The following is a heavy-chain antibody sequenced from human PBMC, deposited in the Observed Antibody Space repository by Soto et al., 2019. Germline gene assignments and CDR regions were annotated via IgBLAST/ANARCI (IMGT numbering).Heavy chain of an antibody. CDR1: GGSIISSSYY. J-gene: IGHJ4*02. Sequence: TSETLSLTCTVSGGSIISSSYYWGWIRQPPGKGLEWIGSIYYSGSTYYNPSLKSRVTISVDTSKNQFSLKLSSVTAADTAVYYCTSDGAAGDGSGEFDYWGQGTLVTVSS. CDR2: IYYSGST. V-gene: IGHV4-39*01. CDR3: TSDGAAGDGSGEFDY. D-gene: IGHD3-10*01.